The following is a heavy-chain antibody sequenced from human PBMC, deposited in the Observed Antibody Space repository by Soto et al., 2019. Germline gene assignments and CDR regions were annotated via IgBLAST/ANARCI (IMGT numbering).Heavy chain of an antibody. D-gene: IGHD2-15*01. V-gene: IGHV3-23*01. Sequence: PGGSLRLSCAASGFTFSSYAMSWVRQAPGKGLEWVSAISGSGGSTYYADSVKGRFTISRDNSKDTLYLQMNSLRAEDTAVYYCAIGPGPYCSGGSCYSCDYWGQGTLVTVSS. CDR3: AIGPGPYCSGGSCYSCDY. CDR1: GFTFSSYA. J-gene: IGHJ4*02. CDR2: ISGSGGST.